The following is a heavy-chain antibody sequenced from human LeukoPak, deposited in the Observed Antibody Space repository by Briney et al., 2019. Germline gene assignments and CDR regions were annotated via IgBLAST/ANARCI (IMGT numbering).Heavy chain of an antibody. D-gene: IGHD3-22*01. V-gene: IGHV1-46*01. CDR1: GYTFTSYD. Sequence: PWASVKVSCKASGYTFTSYDINWVRQAPGQGLEWMGIINPSGGSTSYAQKFQGRVTMTRDTSTSTVYMELSSLRSEDTAVYYCARGEDYYDSSGYEFDYWGQGTLVTVSS. J-gene: IGHJ4*02. CDR3: ARGEDYYDSSGYEFDY. CDR2: INPSGGST.